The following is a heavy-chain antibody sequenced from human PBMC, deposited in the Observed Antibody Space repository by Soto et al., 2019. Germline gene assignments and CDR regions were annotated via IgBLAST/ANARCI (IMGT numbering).Heavy chain of an antibody. CDR3: ASEYGGNSA. CDR2: IIPILGIA. J-gene: IGHJ4*02. V-gene: IGHV1-69*02. Sequence: QVQLVQSGAEVKKPGSSVKVSCKASGGTFNIYTISWVRQAPGQGLEWMGRIIPILGIANYAQQFQGRVTITADKSTSTAYMELSSLRSEDTAVYYCASEYGGNSAWGQGTLVTVSS. D-gene: IGHD4-17*01. CDR1: GGTFNIYT.